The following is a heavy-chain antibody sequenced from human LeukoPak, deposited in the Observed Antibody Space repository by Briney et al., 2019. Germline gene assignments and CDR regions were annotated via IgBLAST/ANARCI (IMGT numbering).Heavy chain of an antibody. CDR2: INIGGTNT. CDR3: ATDGAGFDT. Sequence: GGSLRLSCAASGFTFNDYYMSWIRQAPGKGLEWLSYINIGGTNTHYADSVKGRFTIARDNAKKSLYLEMNNLRAEDTAVYYCATDGAGFDTWGQGVLVTVSS. J-gene: IGHJ5*02. V-gene: IGHV3-11*01. CDR1: GFTFNDYY.